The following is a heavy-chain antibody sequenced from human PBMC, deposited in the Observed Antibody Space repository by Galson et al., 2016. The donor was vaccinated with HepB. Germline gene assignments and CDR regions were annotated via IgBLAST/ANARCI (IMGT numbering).Heavy chain of an antibody. CDR2: IWYDGI. Sequence: SLRLSCAASGFFFSIFGMHWVRQAPAKGLAWVAVIWYDGIIYADSVKGRFTISRDNSKNTLYLEMNSLRAEDTAVYYCARGFGDYYYALDVWGQGTTVTVSS. V-gene: IGHV3-33*01. J-gene: IGHJ6*02. CDR3: ARGFGDYYYALDV. CDR1: GFFFSIFG. D-gene: IGHD3-10*01.